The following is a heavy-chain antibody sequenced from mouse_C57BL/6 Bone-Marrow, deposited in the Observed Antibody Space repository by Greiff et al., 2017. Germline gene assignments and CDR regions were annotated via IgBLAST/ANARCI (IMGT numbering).Heavy chain of an antibody. V-gene: IGHV1-64*01. CDR3: ARYRRGHYAMDY. CDR1: GYTFTSYW. CDR2: IHPNSGST. Sequence: QVQLQQPGAELVKPGASVKLSCKASGYTFTSYWMHWVKQRPGQGLEWIGMIHPNSGSTNYNEKFKSKATLTVDKSSSTAYMQLSSLTSEDSAVXYCARYRRGHYAMDYWGQGTSVTVSS. J-gene: IGHJ4*01.